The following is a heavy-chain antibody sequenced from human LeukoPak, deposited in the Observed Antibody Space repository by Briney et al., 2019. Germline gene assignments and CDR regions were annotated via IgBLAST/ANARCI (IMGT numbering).Heavy chain of an antibody. J-gene: IGHJ4*02. V-gene: IGHV3-23*01. CDR3: AKAHYYDSSGYYPLDY. CDR2: ISGSGGST. CDR1: GFTFSSYA. Sequence: GGSQRLSCAASGFTFSSYAMSWVRQAPGKGLEWVSAISGSGGSTYYADSVKGRFTISRDNSKNTLYLQMNSLRAEDTAVYYCAKAHYYDSSGYYPLDYWGQGTLVTVSS. D-gene: IGHD3-22*01.